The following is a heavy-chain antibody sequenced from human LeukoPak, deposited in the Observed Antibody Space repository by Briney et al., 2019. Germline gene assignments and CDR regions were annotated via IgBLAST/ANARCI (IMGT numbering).Heavy chain of an antibody. D-gene: IGHD3-16*01. CDR2: ISWNSGSI. Sequence: GRSLRLSCAASGFTFDDYAMHWVRQAPGKGLEWGSGISWNSGSIGYADSVKGRFTISRDNAKNSLYLQMNSLRAEDTALYYCAKDTPFGGSFQFDYWGQGTLVTVFS. V-gene: IGHV3-9*01. CDR1: GFTFDDYA. CDR3: AKDTPFGGSFQFDY. J-gene: IGHJ4*02.